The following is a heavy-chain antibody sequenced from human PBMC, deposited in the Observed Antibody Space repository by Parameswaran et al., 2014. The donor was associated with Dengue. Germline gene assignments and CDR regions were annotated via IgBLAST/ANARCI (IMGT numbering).Heavy chain of an antibody. Sequence: WIRQPPGKGLEWIGYIYYSGSTNYNPSLKSRVTISVDTSKNQFSLKLSSVTAADTAVYYCARDVPVAGTTYFDYWGQGTLVTVSS. V-gene: IGHV4-59*01. J-gene: IGHJ4*02. CDR3: ARDVPVAGTTYFDY. D-gene: IGHD6-19*01. CDR2: IYYSGST.